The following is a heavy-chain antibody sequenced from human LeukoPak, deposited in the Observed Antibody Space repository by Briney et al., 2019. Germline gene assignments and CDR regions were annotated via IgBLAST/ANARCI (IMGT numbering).Heavy chain of an antibody. J-gene: IGHJ4*02. CDR2: ISGSGGST. CDR3: AKDPGDYYDSSGYYYGYYFDY. Sequence: GGSLRLSCAASGFTFSSYAMSWVRQAPGKGLEWVSAISGSGGSTYYADSVKGRFTISGDNSKNTLYLQMNSLRAEDTAVYYCAKDPGDYYDSSGYYYGYYFDYWGQGTLVTVSS. V-gene: IGHV3-23*01. D-gene: IGHD3-22*01. CDR1: GFTFSSYA.